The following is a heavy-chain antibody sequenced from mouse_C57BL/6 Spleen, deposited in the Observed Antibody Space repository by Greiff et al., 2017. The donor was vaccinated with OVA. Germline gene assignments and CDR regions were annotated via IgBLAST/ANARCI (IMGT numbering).Heavy chain of an antibody. CDR2: IHPSDGNT. D-gene: IGHD3-2*01. CDR3: ATGGFAY. CDR1: GYTFTSYD. V-gene: IGHV1-85*01. Sequence: VQLQQSGAELVKPGASVKLSCKASGYTFTSYDIHWVKQRPGQGLEWIGWIHPSDGNTKYNEKFKGKATMTVDTSSSTVYMELHSLTSEDSAVYLCATGGFAYWGQGTLVTVSA. J-gene: IGHJ3*01.